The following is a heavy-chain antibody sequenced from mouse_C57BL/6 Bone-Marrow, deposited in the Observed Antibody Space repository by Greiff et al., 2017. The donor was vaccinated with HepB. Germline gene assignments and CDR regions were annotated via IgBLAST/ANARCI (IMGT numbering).Heavy chain of an antibody. CDR3: ARDEGYYAMDY. J-gene: IGHJ4*01. CDR1: GFTFSSYA. V-gene: IGHV5-4*01. Sequence: DVMLVESGGGLVKPGGSLKLSCAASGFTFSSYAMSWVRQTPEKRLEWVATISDGGSYTYYPDNVKGRFTISRDNAKNNLYLQRSHLKSEDTAMYYCARDEGYYAMDYWGQGTSVTVSS. CDR2: ISDGGSYT.